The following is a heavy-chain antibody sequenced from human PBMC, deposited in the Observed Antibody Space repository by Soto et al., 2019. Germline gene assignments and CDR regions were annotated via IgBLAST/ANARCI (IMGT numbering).Heavy chain of an antibody. Sequence: PGGSLRLSCAASVFTFSDYDMSWIRQGPGKGLECVSYISSSGSTIYYADSVKGRFTISRDKAKNSLYLQMNILRAEETAVYYCASSSSPDAFAIWGKVTMVTVS. CDR1: VFTFSDYD. CDR2: ISSSGSTI. CDR3: ASSSSPDAFAI. J-gene: IGHJ3*02. V-gene: IGHV3-11*01.